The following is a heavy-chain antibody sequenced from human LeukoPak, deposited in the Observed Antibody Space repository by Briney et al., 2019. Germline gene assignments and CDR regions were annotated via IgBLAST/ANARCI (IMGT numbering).Heavy chain of an antibody. Sequence: ASVKVSCKASGGTFSSYAISWVRQAPGQGLEWMGWINPNSGGTNYAQKFQGRVTMTRDTSISTAYMELSRLRSDDTAVYYCARDRKPAVAGTSDWYFDLWGRGTLVTVSS. CDR1: GGTFSSYA. V-gene: IGHV1-2*02. J-gene: IGHJ2*01. CDR2: INPNSGGT. D-gene: IGHD6-19*01. CDR3: ARDRKPAVAGTSDWYFDL.